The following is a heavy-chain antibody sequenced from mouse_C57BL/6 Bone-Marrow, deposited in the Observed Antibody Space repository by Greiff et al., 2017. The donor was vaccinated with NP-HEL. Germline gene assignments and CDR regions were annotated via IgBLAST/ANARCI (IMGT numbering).Heavy chain of an antibody. CDR1: GYTFTSYW. CDR2: IHPNSGST. V-gene: IGHV1-64*01. Sequence: QVQLQQPGAELVKPGASVKLSCKASGYTFTSYWMHWVKQRPGQGLEWIGMIHPNSGSTNYNEKFKSKATLTVDKSSSKAYMQLSSLTSEDSAVYYCARWELGRWFAYGGQGTLVTVSA. J-gene: IGHJ3*01. D-gene: IGHD4-1*01. CDR3: ARWELGRWFAY.